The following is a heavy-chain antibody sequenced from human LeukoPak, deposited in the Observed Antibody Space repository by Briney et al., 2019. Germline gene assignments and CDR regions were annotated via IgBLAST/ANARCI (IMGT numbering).Heavy chain of an antibody. Sequence: SETLSLTCTVSGGSISSGSYYWSWIRQPAGKGLEWIGRIYTSGSTNYNPSLKSRVTISVDTSKNQFSLKLSSVTAADTAVYYCARDYVVVVPAAIWYYMDVWGKWTTVTVSS. V-gene: IGHV4-61*02. CDR1: GGSISSGSYY. D-gene: IGHD2-2*02. J-gene: IGHJ6*03. CDR3: ARDYVVVVPAAIWYYMDV. CDR2: IYTSGST.